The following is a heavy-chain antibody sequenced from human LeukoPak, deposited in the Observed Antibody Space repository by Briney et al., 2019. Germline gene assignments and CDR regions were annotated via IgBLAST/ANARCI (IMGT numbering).Heavy chain of an antibody. J-gene: IGHJ4*02. D-gene: IGHD6-19*01. CDR1: GFTFSSYA. CDR3: AKRPLWEQWLAPHLLGLFDY. CDR2: ISGSGGST. V-gene: IGHV3-23*01. Sequence: TGGSLRLSCAASGFTFSSYAMSWVRQAPGKGLEWVSAISGSGGSTYYADSVKGRFTISRDNSKNTLYLQMNSLRAEDTAVYYCAKRPLWEQWLAPHLLGLFDYWGQGTLVTVSS.